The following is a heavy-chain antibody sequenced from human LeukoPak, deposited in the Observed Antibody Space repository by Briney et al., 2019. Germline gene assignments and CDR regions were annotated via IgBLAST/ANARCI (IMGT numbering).Heavy chain of an antibody. Sequence: PSETLSLTCTVSGGSISSSSYYWGWIRQPPGKGLEWIGSIYYSGSTYHNPSLKSRVTISVDTSKNQFSLKLSSVTAADTAVYYCARDLVSSSWYKAFDIWGQGTMVTVSS. V-gene: IGHV4-39*02. J-gene: IGHJ3*02. CDR3: ARDLVSSSWYKAFDI. CDR1: GGSISSSSYY. D-gene: IGHD6-13*01. CDR2: IYYSGST.